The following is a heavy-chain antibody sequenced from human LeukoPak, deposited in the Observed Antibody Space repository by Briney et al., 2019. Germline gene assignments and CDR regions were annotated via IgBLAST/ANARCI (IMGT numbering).Heavy chain of an antibody. D-gene: IGHD1-1*01. CDR2: IGTAGYT. CDR1: GFTFSDYD. Sequence: GGSLRLSCAASGFTFSDYDMHWVRQPTGKGLEWVAAIGTAGYTYYTGSVKGRFTISRENAKNSLYLQMNSLRAGDTAVYYCARVAKERVGGVYYFDYWGQGTLVTVSS. CDR3: ARVAKERVGGVYYFDY. V-gene: IGHV3-13*01. J-gene: IGHJ4*02.